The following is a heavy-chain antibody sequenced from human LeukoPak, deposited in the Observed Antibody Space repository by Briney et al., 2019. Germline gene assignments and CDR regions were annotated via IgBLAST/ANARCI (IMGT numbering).Heavy chain of an antibody. CDR3: ARDRGLGCRACFNAFDI. V-gene: IGHV1-46*01. Sequence: ASVKVSCKASGYTFTGYYMHWVRQAPGQGLEWMGIINPSGGSTSYAQKFQGRVTMTRDTSTSTVYMELSSLRSEDTAVYYCARDRGLGCRACFNAFDIWGQGTMVTVSS. D-gene: IGHD3-16*01. J-gene: IGHJ3*02. CDR1: GYTFTGYY. CDR2: INPSGGST.